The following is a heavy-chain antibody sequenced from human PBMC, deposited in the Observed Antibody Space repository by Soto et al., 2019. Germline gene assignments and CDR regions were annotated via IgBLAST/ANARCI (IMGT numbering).Heavy chain of an antibody. CDR2: IIPIFGTA. CDR1: RGTFSSYA. CDR3: ARGRYSSGWGYYYYYGTDV. Sequence: SSVQVSCMASRGTFSSYAISWVRQAPGQGLEWMGGIIPIFGTANYEQKFQGRVTITADESTSTAYMELSSLRSEDTAVYYCARGRYSSGWGYYYYYGTDVWGQGTTVTVSS. J-gene: IGHJ6*02. V-gene: IGHV1-69*13. D-gene: IGHD6-19*01.